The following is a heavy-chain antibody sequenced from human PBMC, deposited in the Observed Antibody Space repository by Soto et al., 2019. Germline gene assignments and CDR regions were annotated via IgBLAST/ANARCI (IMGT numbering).Heavy chain of an antibody. D-gene: IGHD6-13*01. CDR2: IVVGSGNT. Sequence: GASVKVSCKTSGLTFNSSAMQWVRQDHGKRLEWIGWIVVGSGNTNYAQKFQERVTITRDMSTSTAYMELSSLRSEDTAVYYCAAELAAAGHYYYYMDVWGKGTTVTVSS. J-gene: IGHJ6*03. CDR3: AAELAAAGHYYYYMDV. V-gene: IGHV1-58*02. CDR1: GLTFNSSA.